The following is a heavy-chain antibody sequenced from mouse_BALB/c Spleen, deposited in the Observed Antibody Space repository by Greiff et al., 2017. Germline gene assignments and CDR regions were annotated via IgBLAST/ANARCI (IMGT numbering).Heavy chain of an antibody. Sequence: EVKLVESGPGLVKPSQSLSLTCTVTGYSITSDYAWNWIRQFPGNKLEWMGYISYSGSTSYNPSLKSRISITRDTSKNQFFLQLNSVTTEDTATYYCARSGYYGSSYWFAYWGQGTLVTVSA. CDR3: ARSGYYGSSYWFAY. D-gene: IGHD1-1*01. CDR2: ISYSGST. CDR1: GYSITSDYA. J-gene: IGHJ3*01. V-gene: IGHV3-2*02.